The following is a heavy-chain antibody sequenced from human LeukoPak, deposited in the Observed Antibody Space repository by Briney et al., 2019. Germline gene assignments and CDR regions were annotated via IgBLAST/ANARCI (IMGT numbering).Heavy chain of an antibody. CDR1: GFTFGDYA. J-gene: IGHJ4*02. CDR3: AKGGSPSCYSSSGY. Sequence: GGSLRLTCTASGFTFGDYAMSWVRQAPGKGLEWVSAICGSDGSRYYADSAKGRFTISRDNSKNTLYLQMNSLRGEDTAVYYCAKGGSPSCYSSSGYWGQGTLVTVSS. V-gene: IGHV3-23*01. D-gene: IGHD2-2*01. CDR2: ICGSDGSR.